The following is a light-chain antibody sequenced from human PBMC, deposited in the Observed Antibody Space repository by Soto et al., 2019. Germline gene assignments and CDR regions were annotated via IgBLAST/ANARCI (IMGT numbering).Light chain of an antibody. J-gene: IGLJ1*01. CDR3: SSYGSHSSLYG. CDR2: EGS. CDR1: SSDVGGYNY. Sequence: QSALTQPASVSGSPGQSITISCTGTSSDVGGYNYVSWYQQHPGKAPKLMIYEGSNRPSGVSNRFSGSKSGNTASLTISGLQAADEADYYGSSYGSHSSLYGLGTGTKVTGL. V-gene: IGLV2-14*01.